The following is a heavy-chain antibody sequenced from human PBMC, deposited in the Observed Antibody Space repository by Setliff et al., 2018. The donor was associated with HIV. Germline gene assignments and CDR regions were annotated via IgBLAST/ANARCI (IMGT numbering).Heavy chain of an antibody. V-gene: IGHV4-39*07. CDR3: ARENSSWYWAYYYYGMDV. Sequence: PSETLSLTCTVSGGSISSYYWGWIRQPPGKGLEWIGSFYYSGNTYYNPSLKSRVTISIDASRNQFSLKLSSVTAADTAVYYCARENSSWYWAYYYYGMDVWGQGTTVTVSS. D-gene: IGHD6-13*01. J-gene: IGHJ6*02. CDR1: GGSISSYY. CDR2: FYYSGNT.